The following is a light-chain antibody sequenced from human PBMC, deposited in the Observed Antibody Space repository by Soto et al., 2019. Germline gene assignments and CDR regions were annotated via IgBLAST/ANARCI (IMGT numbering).Light chain of an antibody. CDR2: GAS. CDR1: QNVSSC. J-gene: IGKJ5*01. V-gene: IGKV1-5*01. CDR3: QQYYSFPIT. Sequence: DIPMTKSPPALSASVGDRVTITCRASQNVSSCLAWYQQKPGKAPRFLIYGASSRETGIPARFSGSGSGTDFTLTISCLQSEDFATYYCQQYYSFPITFGQGTRLEIK.